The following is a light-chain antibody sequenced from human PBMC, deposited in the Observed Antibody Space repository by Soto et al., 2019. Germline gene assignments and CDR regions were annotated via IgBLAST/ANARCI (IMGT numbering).Light chain of an antibody. CDR1: QDIKYY. J-gene: IGKJ4*01. CDR3: LQHNSYPLT. Sequence: DIQMTQSPSAMSASVGDRVTINCRASQDIKYYLAWFQQKPGKVPKRLIYSASSLQSGVPSRFSDSGSGTRFTLTISGLQPADSATYYCLQHNSYPLTFGGGTKVEIK. CDR2: SAS. V-gene: IGKV1-17*03.